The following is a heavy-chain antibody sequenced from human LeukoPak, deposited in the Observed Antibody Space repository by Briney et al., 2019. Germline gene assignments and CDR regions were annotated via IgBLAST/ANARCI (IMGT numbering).Heavy chain of an antibody. CDR2: ISGSGGST. J-gene: IGHJ6*03. Sequence: GGSLRLSCVASGFTCSSYAMSWVRQAPGKGLEWVSAISGSGGSTYYADSVKGRFTISRDNSKNTLYLQMNSLRAEDTAVYYCAKEAAAILWHYYYYMDVWGKGTTVAVSS. V-gene: IGHV3-23*01. CDR1: GFTCSSYA. CDR3: AKEAAAILWHYYYYMDV. D-gene: IGHD2-2*01.